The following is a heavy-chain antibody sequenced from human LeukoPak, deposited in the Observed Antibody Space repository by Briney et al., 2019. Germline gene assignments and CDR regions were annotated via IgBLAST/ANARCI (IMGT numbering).Heavy chain of an antibody. CDR3: ARLHDGYRYGADY. CDR1: GGSISSYY. Sequence: KPSETLSLTCTVSGGSISSYYWSWIRQPPGKGLEWIGYIYYGGSTNYNPSLKSRVTISVDTSKNQFSLKLSPVAAADTAVYYCARLHDGYRYGADYWGQGTLVTAS. J-gene: IGHJ4*02. D-gene: IGHD5-18*01. CDR2: IYYGGST. V-gene: IGHV4-59*08.